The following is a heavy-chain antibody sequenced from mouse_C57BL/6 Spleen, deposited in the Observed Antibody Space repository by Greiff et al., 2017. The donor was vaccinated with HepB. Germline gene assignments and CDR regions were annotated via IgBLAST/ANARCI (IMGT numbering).Heavy chain of an antibody. D-gene: IGHD3-2*02. CDR2: IYPGDGDT. V-gene: IGHV1-82*01. Sequence: VQLQQSGPELVKPGASVKISCKASGYAFSSSWMNWVKQRPGKGLEWIGRIYPGDGDTNYNGKFKGKATLTADKSSSTAYMQLSSLTSEDSAVYFGARVGGQLRLPFDYWGQGTTLTVSS. J-gene: IGHJ2*01. CDR3: ARVGGQLRLPFDY. CDR1: GYAFSSSW.